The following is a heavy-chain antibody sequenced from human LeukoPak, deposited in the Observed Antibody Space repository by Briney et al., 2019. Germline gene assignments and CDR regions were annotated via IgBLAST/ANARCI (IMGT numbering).Heavy chain of an antibody. CDR1: GLIFRNYW. Sequence: GGSLTLSSEAAGLIFRNYWMGWVRQAPGKGLEWVANINEDGSEKYYVDSVRGRFTISRDNAKNSLYLQMNILRPEDTAVFYCLSGPGHCGQGTLVTVSS. J-gene: IGHJ4*02. V-gene: IGHV3-7*01. CDR2: INEDGSEK. CDR3: LSGPGH.